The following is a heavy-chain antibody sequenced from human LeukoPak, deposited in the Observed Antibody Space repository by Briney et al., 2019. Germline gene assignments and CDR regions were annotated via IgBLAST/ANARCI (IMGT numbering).Heavy chain of an antibody. CDR3: AAWELIDY. V-gene: IGHV3-15*01. Sequence: GGSLRLSCAASRFTFSNAWMSWVRQAPGKGLEWVGRIKSKIDGGTTDYADSVKGRFTISRDNSKNTLYLQMNSLRAEDTAVYYCAAWELIDYWGQGTLVTVSS. D-gene: IGHD1-26*01. J-gene: IGHJ4*02. CDR2: IKSKIDGGTT. CDR1: RFTFSNAW.